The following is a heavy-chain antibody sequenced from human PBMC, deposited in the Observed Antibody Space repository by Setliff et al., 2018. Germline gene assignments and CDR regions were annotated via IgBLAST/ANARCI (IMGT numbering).Heavy chain of an antibody. J-gene: IGHJ6*03. Sequence: ASVKVSCKASGDTFSSNGISWVRQAPGQGLEWMGGTIPMFGSTSYAQKFQGRVTIITDESTTTAYMELSSLGSEDTAVYYCVREGVDTRSSTDYRYYMDVWGKGTTVTVSS. CDR1: GDTFSSNG. D-gene: IGHD5-18*01. CDR3: VREGVDTRSSTDYRYYMDV. CDR2: TIPMFGST. V-gene: IGHV1-69*05.